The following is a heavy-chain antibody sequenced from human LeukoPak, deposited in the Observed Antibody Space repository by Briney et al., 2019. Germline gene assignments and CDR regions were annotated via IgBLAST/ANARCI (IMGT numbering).Heavy chain of an antibody. V-gene: IGHV4-59*01. D-gene: IGHD3-10*01. J-gene: IGHJ3*02. CDR1: GGSISSYY. CDR2: IYYSGST. Sequence: SETLSLTCTVSGGSISSYYWSWIRQPPGKGLEWIGYIYYSGSTNYNPSLKSRVTISVDTSKNQFSLKLSSVTAADTAVYYCAGSLEIWFGELLLLPGAFDIWGQGTMVTVSS. CDR3: AGSLEIWFGELLLLPGAFDI.